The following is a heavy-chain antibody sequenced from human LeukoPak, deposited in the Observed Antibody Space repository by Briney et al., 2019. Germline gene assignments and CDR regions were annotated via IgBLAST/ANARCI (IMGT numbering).Heavy chain of an antibody. Sequence: PSETLSLTCTVSGGSISSYHWSWIRQPPGKGLEWIGYIYYSGSTNYNPSLKSRVTISVDTSKNQFSLKLSSVTAADTAVYYCARDSGNNWFDPWGQGTLVTVSS. D-gene: IGHD1-26*01. J-gene: IGHJ5*02. CDR1: GGSISSYH. CDR2: IYYSGST. CDR3: ARDSGNNWFDP. V-gene: IGHV4-59*01.